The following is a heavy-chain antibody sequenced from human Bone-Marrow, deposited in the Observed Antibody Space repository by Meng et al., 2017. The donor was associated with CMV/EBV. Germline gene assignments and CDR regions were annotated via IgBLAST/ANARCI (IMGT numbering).Heavy chain of an antibody. CDR2: INHSGST. J-gene: IGHJ5*02. CDR1: GGSFSGYY. V-gene: IGHV4-34*01. Sequence: SETLSLTCAVYGGSFSGYYWSWIRQPPGKGLEWIGEINHSGSTNYNPSLKSRVTISVDTSKNQFSLKLSSVPAADTAVYYCARDPYDFWSGSYWFDPWGQGTLVTVSS. CDR3: ARDPYDFWSGSYWFDP. D-gene: IGHD3-3*01.